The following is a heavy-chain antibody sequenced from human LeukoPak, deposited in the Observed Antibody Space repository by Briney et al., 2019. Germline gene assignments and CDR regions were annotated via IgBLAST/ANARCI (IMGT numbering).Heavy chain of an antibody. CDR3: ARVPCSSTSCYKLVDY. V-gene: IGHV4-39*01. J-gene: IGHJ4*02. Sequence: SETLSLTCTVSGGSISSSSYYWGWIRQPPGKGLVWIGSIYYSGSTYYNPSLKSRVTISVDTSKNQFSLKLSSVTAADTAVYYCARVPCSSTSCYKLVDYWGQGTLVTVSS. D-gene: IGHD2-2*02. CDR2: IYYSGST. CDR1: GGSISSSSYY.